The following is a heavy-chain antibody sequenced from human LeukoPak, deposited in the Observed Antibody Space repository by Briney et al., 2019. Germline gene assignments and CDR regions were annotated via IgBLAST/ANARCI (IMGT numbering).Heavy chain of an antibody. Sequence: SETLSLTCAVYGGSFSGYYWSWIRQPPGKGLEWIGYIYYSGSTNYNPSLKSRVTISVDTSKNQFSLKLNSVTAADTAVYYCARQARLPHPFDLWGRGTLVTVSS. CDR3: ARQARLPHPFDL. CDR1: GGSFSGYY. V-gene: IGHV4-59*08. D-gene: IGHD4-11*01. J-gene: IGHJ2*01. CDR2: IYYSGST.